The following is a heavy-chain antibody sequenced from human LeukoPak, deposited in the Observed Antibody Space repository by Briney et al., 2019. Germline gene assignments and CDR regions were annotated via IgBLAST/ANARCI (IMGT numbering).Heavy chain of an antibody. CDR2: IIPIFGTA. J-gene: IGHJ4*02. CDR1: GGTFISYA. Sequence: ASVKVSCKASGGTFISYAISWVRQAPGQGLEWMGGIIPIFGTASYAQKFQGRVTITADESTSTAYMELSSLRSEDTAVYYCAADSGSFPFDYWGQGTQVTVSS. V-gene: IGHV1-69*13. D-gene: IGHD1-26*01. CDR3: AADSGSFPFDY.